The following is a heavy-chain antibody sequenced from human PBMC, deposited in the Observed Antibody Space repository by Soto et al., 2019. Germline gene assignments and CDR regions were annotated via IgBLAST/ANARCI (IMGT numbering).Heavy chain of an antibody. CDR3: ARDDGSGWYPRRSWFDP. CDR1: GFTFSSYS. CDR2: ISSSSSYI. D-gene: IGHD6-19*01. Sequence: GGSLRLSCAASGFTFSSYSMNWVRQAPGKGLEWVSSISSSSSYIYYADSVKGRFTISRDNAKNPLYLQMNSLRAEDTAVYYCARDDGSGWYPRRSWFDPWGQGTLVTVSS. J-gene: IGHJ5*02. V-gene: IGHV3-21*01.